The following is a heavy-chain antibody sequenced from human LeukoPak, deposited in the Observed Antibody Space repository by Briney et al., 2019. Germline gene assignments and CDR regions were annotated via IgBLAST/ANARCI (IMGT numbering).Heavy chain of an antibody. D-gene: IGHD3-22*01. CDR3: PKRGVVIRVILDGFPKEPYYFDS. CDR1: GITLSNYG. J-gene: IGHJ4*02. CDR2: ISDTGGRT. V-gene: IGHV3-23*01. Sequence: GGSLRLSCAVSGITLSNYGMTWVRQAPGKGLEWVAGISDTGGRTNYADSVKGRFTISRDNPKNTPYLQMNSLRAEDTAVYFCPKRGVVIRVILDGFPKEPYYFDSWGQGAMVTVSS.